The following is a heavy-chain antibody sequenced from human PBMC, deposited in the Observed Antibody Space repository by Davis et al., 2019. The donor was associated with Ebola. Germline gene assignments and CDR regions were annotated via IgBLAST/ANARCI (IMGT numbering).Heavy chain of an antibody. V-gene: IGHV3-23*01. CDR2: ISGSGGST. D-gene: IGHD1-1*01. CDR1: GFTFSSYA. CDR3: AKVGHQQGTTGTTRGGWFDP. J-gene: IGHJ5*02. Sequence: GESLKISCAASGFTFSSYAMSWVRQAPGKGLEWVSAISGSGGSTYYAYSVKGRFTISRDNSKNTLYLQMNSLRAEDTAVYYCAKVGHQQGTTGTTRGGWFDPWGQGTLVTVSS.